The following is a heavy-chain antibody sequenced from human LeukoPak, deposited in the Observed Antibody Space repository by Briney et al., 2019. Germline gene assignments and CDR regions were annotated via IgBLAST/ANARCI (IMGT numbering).Heavy chain of an antibody. CDR1: GFTFSSYA. J-gene: IGHJ4*02. CDR3: ARSSGGSYLLFDY. Sequence: PGGSLRLSCAASGFTFSSYAMHWVRQAPGKGLEWVAVIWYDGSNKYYADSVKGRFTISRDNSKNTLYLQMNSLRAEDTAVYYCARSSGGSYLLFDYWGQGTLVTVSS. V-gene: IGHV3-33*08. D-gene: IGHD1-26*01. CDR2: IWYDGSNK.